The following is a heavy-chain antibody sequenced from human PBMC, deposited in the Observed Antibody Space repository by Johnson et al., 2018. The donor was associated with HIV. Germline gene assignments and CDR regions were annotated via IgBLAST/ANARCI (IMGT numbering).Heavy chain of an antibody. Sequence: MLLVESGGGLVQPGGSLRLSCAASGFRFNIYWMSWVRQAPGKGLEWVSGINWNGGKTGYADSVKGRFTISRDNSKNTLYLQMNSLRAEDTAVYYCARDLDTAMVTCAFDIWGQGTMVTVSS. D-gene: IGHD5-18*01. CDR1: GFRFNIYW. V-gene: IGHV3-20*04. J-gene: IGHJ3*02. CDR3: ARDLDTAMVTCAFDI. CDR2: INWNGGKT.